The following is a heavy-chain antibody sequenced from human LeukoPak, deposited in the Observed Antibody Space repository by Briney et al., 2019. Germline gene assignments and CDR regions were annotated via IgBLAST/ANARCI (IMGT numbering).Heavy chain of an antibody. D-gene: IGHD1-1*01. CDR1: GFTVSTNY. CDR3: ARDASWNDGRGLDD. Sequence: GSLRLSCAASGFTVSTNYMTWVRQAPGKGLEWVSIIYSSGNTYYTDSVKGRFTISRDNSKNTLFLQMNSLRAEDTAVYYCARDASWNDGRGLDDWGQGTLVTVSS. J-gene: IGHJ4*02. V-gene: IGHV3-53*01. CDR2: IYSSGNT.